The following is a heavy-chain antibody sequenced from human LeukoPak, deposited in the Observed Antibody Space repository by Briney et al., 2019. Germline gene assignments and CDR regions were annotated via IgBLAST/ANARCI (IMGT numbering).Heavy chain of an antibody. CDR2: ISSSSSYI. D-gene: IGHD5-12*01. CDR1: GFTISSYS. Sequence: AGGSLRLSCAASGFTISSYSMNWLRQAPGKGLEWVSFISSSSSYIYYADSVKGRFAISRDNAKNSLYLQMNSLRAEDTAVYYCATSLYGGYAGDYWGQGTLVTVSS. V-gene: IGHV3-21*01. J-gene: IGHJ4*02. CDR3: ATSLYGGYAGDY.